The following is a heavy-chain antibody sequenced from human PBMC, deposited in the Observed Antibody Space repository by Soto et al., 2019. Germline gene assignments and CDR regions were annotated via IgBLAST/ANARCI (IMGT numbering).Heavy chain of an antibody. CDR1: GGSISSSSYY. CDR3: ARHGDILTGYYTYYYYYMDV. CDR2: IYYSGST. J-gene: IGHJ6*03. D-gene: IGHD3-9*01. V-gene: IGHV4-39*01. Sequence: SETLSLTCTVSGGSISSSSYYWGWIRQPPGKGLEWIGSIYYSGSTYYNPSLKSRVTISVDTSKNQFSLKLSSVTAADTAVYYCARHGDILTGYYTYYYYYMDVWGKGTTVTVSS.